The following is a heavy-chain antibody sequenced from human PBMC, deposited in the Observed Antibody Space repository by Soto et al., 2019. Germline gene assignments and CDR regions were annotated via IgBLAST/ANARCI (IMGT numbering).Heavy chain of an antibody. V-gene: IGHV4-31*03. Sequence: SETLSLTCTVSGGSISSGGYYWSWIRQHPGKGLEWIGYIYYSGSTYYNPSLKSRVLISIDTSRNQFSLKLSSVTAADTAVYYCARLAYYYDSSGYLLGFDPWGQGTLVTVS. CDR2: IYYSGST. D-gene: IGHD3-22*01. J-gene: IGHJ5*02. CDR1: GGSISSGGYY. CDR3: ARLAYYYDSSGYLLGFDP.